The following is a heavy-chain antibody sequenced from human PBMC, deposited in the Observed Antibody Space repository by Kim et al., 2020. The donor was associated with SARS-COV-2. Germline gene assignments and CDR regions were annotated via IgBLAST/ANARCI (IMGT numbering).Heavy chain of an antibody. V-gene: IGHV4-39*01. CDR3: ARHYDILTGYWADY. J-gene: IGHJ4*02. D-gene: IGHD3-9*01. Sequence: NPSLKSRVTISVDPSKNQFSLKLSSVTAADTAVYYCARHYDILTGYWADYWGQGTLVTVSS.